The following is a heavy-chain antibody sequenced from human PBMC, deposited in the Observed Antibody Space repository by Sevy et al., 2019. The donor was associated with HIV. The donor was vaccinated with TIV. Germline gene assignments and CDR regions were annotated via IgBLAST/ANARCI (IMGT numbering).Heavy chain of an antibody. CDR2: ISYDANND. J-gene: IGHJ1*01. CDR3: ALERLSSNVAEYFQN. CDR1: GFTFSYFS. D-gene: IGHD1-1*01. Sequence: GGSLRLSCAASGFTFSYFSMHWVRQAPGKGLEWVATISYDANNDHYADSVKGRFTISRDNSKNALYLQMNSLRAEDTAVYCCALERLSSNVAEYFQNWGQGTLVTVSS. V-gene: IGHV3-30-3*01.